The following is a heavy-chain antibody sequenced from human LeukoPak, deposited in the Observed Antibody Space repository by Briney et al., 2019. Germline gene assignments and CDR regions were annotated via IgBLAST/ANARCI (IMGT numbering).Heavy chain of an antibody. CDR1: GFTFSSYG. Sequence: GGSLRLSCAASGFTFSSYGMHWVRQAPGKGLEWVAVISYDGSNKYYADSVKGRFTISRDNSKNTLYLQMNSLRAEDTAVYYCAKDSSSDRLDYWGQETLVTVSS. CDR2: ISYDGSNK. D-gene: IGHD6-6*01. V-gene: IGHV3-30*18. J-gene: IGHJ4*02. CDR3: AKDSSSDRLDY.